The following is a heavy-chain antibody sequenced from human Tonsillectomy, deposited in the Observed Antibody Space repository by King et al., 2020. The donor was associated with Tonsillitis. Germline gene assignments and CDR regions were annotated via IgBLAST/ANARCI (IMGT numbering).Heavy chain of an antibody. Sequence: VQLQESGPGLVKPSETLSLTCTVSGGSISRYFWSWVRQPPGKGLEWIGDIYYSGSTNYKPSLKSRVTMSVDTSKSQFSLSLSSVTAADTAVYYCAREISLADAFDIWGQGTMVTVSS. CDR1: GGSISRYF. CDR3: AREISLADAFDI. V-gene: IGHV4-59*01. CDR2: IYYSGST. D-gene: IGHD1-1*01. J-gene: IGHJ3*02.